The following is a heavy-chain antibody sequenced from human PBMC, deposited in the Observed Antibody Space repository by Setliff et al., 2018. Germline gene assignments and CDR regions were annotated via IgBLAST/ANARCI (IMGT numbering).Heavy chain of an antibody. CDR1: GYSISRGYY. CDR3: GRPLVGVTTGFEN. D-gene: IGHD1-26*01. J-gene: IGHJ4*02. V-gene: IGHV4-38-2*01. Sequence: TSETLSLTCAVSGYSISRGYYWGWIRQPPGKGPEWIGSIDHSGSTHYNPSLKSRVTISVDTAKNQFSLKLRSVTAADTAVYYCGRPLVGVTTGFENWGQGTLVTVSS. CDR2: IDHSGST.